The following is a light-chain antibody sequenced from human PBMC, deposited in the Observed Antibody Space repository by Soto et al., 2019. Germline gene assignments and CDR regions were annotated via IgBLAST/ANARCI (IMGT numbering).Light chain of an antibody. CDR3: QQYNDYSAWT. CDR2: DAS. Sequence: DIQMTQSPSSLSASVGDRVTITCQASQDVKNYLNWYQQKPGKAPKLLIYDASNLERGVPSRFSGSGTGTEFTLTISSLRPDDFATYYCQQYNDYSAWTFGQGTKVEIK. CDR1: QDVKNY. J-gene: IGKJ1*01. V-gene: IGKV1-33*01.